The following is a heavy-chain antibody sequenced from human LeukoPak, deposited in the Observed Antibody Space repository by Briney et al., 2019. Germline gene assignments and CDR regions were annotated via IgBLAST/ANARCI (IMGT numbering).Heavy chain of an antibody. V-gene: IGHV4-31*03. CDR1: GVSISSDKYY. Sequence: SETLSLTCTVSGVSISSDKYYWSWIRQRPGKGLEWIGYMYYSGSTSYNPSLKSRASISIDGPKNQFSLKLSSVTAADTAVYYCARDGDGYNYRWFDHWGQGTLVTVSS. CDR3: ARDGDGYNYRWFDH. CDR2: MYYSGST. D-gene: IGHD5-24*01. J-gene: IGHJ5*02.